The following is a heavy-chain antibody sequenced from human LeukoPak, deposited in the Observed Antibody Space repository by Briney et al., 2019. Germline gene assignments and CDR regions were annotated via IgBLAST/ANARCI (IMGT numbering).Heavy chain of an antibody. CDR1: GFTFSSYA. CDR3: TTGMMDQLLYSYYYYYGMDV. V-gene: IGHV3-15*01. CDR2: IKSKTDGGTT. D-gene: IGHD2-2*02. J-gene: IGHJ6*02. Sequence: PGGSLRLSCAASGFTFSSYAMHWVRQAPGKGLEWVGRIKSKTDGGTTDYAAPVKGRFTISRDDSKNTLYLQMNSLKTEDTAVYYCTTGMMDQLLYSYYYYYGMDVWGQGTTVTVSS.